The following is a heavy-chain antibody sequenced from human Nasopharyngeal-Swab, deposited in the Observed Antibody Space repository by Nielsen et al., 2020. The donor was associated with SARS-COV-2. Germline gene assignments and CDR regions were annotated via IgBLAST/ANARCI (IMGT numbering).Heavy chain of an antibody. V-gene: IGHV4-30-4*01. CDR2: IYYSGST. CDR3: ARDIVVVVAATSYYYYYGMDV. CDR1: GGSISSGDYY. Sequence: SCPVSGGSISSGDYYWSWIRQPPGKGLEWIGYIYYSGSTYYNPSLKSRVTISVDTSKNQFSLKLSSVTAADTAVYYCARDIVVVVAATSYYYYYGMDVWGQGTTVTVSS. J-gene: IGHJ6*02. D-gene: IGHD2-15*01.